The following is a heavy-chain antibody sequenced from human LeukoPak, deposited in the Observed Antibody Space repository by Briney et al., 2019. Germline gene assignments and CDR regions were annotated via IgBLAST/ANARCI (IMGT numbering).Heavy chain of an antibody. V-gene: IGHV3-73*01. J-gene: IGHJ4*02. CDR2: IRSKAGSYAT. Sequence: GGSLRPSCVASGFTFSDSAMHWVRQASGKGLEWVARIRSKAGSYATEYAASVKGRFTISRDDSKNTAYLQMNSLKTEDTAVYYCTGGTTVTTLDYWGQGTLVTVSS. CDR3: TGGTTVTTLDY. D-gene: IGHD4-17*01. CDR1: GFTFSDSA.